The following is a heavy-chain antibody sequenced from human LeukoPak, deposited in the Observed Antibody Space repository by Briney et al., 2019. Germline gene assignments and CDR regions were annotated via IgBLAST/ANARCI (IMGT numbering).Heavy chain of an antibody. CDR1: GYTFTDYY. CDR3: ARGPRYGSGIYYFDY. CDR2: INPNSGGT. V-gene: IGHV1-2*02. J-gene: IGHJ4*02. Sequence: ASVKVSCKASGYTFTDYYMHWVRQAPGQGLEWMGWINPNSGGTNYAQKFQGRVTMTRDTSISTAYMELSRLRSDDTAVYYCARGPRYGSGIYYFDYWGQGTLVTVSS. D-gene: IGHD3-10*01.